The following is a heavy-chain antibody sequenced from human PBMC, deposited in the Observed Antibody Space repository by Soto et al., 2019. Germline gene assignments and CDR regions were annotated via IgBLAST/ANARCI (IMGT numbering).Heavy chain of an antibody. J-gene: IGHJ4*02. V-gene: IGHV4-30-4*01. D-gene: IGHD3-16*01. CDR2: IYHTGNT. Sequence: QVKLQEAGPGLVKPSQTLSLTFTVSGDSISSGDYYWSWIRQSPGKGLEGIGYIYHTGNTYYSPSLKSRISISLDSSKNQFSLKLSSVTAVDTAVYYCAKEVSPVQYDSYGPVAGWGQGTLVTVSS. CDR1: GDSISSGDYY. CDR3: AKEVSPVQYDSYGPVAG.